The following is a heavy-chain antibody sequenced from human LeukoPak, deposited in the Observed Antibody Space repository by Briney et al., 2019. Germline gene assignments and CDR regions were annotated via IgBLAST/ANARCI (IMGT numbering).Heavy chain of an antibody. Sequence: GGSLRLSCAASGFTFSSYEMNWVRQAPGKGLEWVANIKQDGSEKYYVDSVKGRFTIPRDNAKNSLYLQMNSLRAEDTAVYYCARANDNYYYYYMDVWGKGTTVTVSS. V-gene: IGHV3-7*01. CDR1: GFTFSSYE. J-gene: IGHJ6*03. CDR3: ARANDNYYYYYMDV. CDR2: IKQDGSEK. D-gene: IGHD3-9*01.